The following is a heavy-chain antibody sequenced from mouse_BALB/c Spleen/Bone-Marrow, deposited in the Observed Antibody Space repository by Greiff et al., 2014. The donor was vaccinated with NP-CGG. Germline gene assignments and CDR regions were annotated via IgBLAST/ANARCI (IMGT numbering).Heavy chain of an antibody. Sequence: DLVKPGASVKLSCKASGYTFTSYWINWIKQRPGQGLEWIGRIAPGSVSTYYNEMFKGKATLTVDTSSSTAYIQLSSLPTEDSAVYFCARGDNSDYWGQGTTLTVSS. CDR1: GYTFTSYW. J-gene: IGHJ2*01. V-gene: IGHV1S41*01. CDR2: IAPGSVST. CDR3: ARGDNSDY.